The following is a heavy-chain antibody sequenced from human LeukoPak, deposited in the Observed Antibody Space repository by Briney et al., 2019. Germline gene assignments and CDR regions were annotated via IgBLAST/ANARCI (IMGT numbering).Heavy chain of an antibody. V-gene: IGHV1-18*01. CDR1: GYTFTSYG. J-gene: IGHJ5*02. CDR3: ARDQGDTAMVTVSSWFDP. Sequence: ASVKVSCKASGYTFTSYGISWVRQAPGQGLEWMGWISAYNGNTNYAQKFQGRVTITADKSTSTAYMELSSLRSEDTAVYYCARDQGDTAMVTVSSWFDPWGQGTLVTVSS. CDR2: ISAYNGNT. D-gene: IGHD5-18*01.